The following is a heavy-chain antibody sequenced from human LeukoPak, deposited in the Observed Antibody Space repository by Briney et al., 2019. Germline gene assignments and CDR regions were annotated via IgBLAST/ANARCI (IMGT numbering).Heavy chain of an antibody. J-gene: IGHJ4*02. CDR1: GYSFTSYW. CDR2: IDPSDSYT. V-gene: IGHV5-10-1*01. Sequence: GESLKISCKGSGYSFTSYWISWVRQMPGKGLEWMGRIDPSDSYTNYSPSFQGHVTISADKSISTAYLLWSSLKASDTAMYYCARQAELLWFGELLPLGYWGQGTLVTVSS. CDR3: ARQAELLWFGELLPLGY. D-gene: IGHD3-10*01.